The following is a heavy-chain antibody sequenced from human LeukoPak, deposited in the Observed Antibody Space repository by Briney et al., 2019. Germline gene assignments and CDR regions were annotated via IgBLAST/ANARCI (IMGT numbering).Heavy chain of an antibody. V-gene: IGHV1-18*01. Sequence: GASVKVSCKASGYTFTSYGISWVRQAPGQGLEWMGWISAYNGNTNYAQKLQGRVTMTTDTSTSTAYMELRSLRSDDTAVYYCASSQSLWFGELFGYFDYWGQGTLVTVSS. CDR3: ASSQSLWFGELFGYFDY. D-gene: IGHD3-10*01. J-gene: IGHJ4*02. CDR2: ISAYNGNT. CDR1: GYTFTSYG.